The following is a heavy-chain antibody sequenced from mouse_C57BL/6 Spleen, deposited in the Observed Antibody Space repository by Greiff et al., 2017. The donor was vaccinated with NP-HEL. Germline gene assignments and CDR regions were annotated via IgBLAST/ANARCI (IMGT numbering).Heavy chain of an antibody. Sequence: EVHLVESGGDLVKPGGSLKLSCAASGFTFSSYGMSWVSQTPDKRLEWVATISSGGSYTYYPDSVQGRFTISRDTAKNTLYLQMSSLKSEDTAMYYCARHEDAMDYWGQGTSVTVSS. CDR1: GFTFSSYG. V-gene: IGHV5-6*01. CDR2: ISSGGSYT. CDR3: ARHEDAMDY. J-gene: IGHJ4*01.